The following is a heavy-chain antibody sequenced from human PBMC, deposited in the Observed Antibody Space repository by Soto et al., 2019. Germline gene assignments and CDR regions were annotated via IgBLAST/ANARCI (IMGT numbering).Heavy chain of an antibody. CDR1: GGSITNGDYY. J-gene: IGHJ4*02. V-gene: IGHV4-31*03. Sequence: QVQLQESGPGLVRPSQTLSLTCTVSGGSITNGDYYWHWIRQHPGKGLEWIWYINYRGTTFYNPSLKSRVFISVETSKNQYSLNLSSVTAADTAVYFCARDAPGEAPYWGQGTLVTVSS. D-gene: IGHD2-2*01. CDR3: ARDAPGEAPY. CDR2: INYRGTT.